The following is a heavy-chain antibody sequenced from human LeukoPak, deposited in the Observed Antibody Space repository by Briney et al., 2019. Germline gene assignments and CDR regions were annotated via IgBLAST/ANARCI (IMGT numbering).Heavy chain of an antibody. CDR3: ARQIAAVGWVIWFDP. V-gene: IGHV4-59*11. Sequence: PSETLSLTCTVSGDSINSHYWSWIRQSPDKGLEWIGYVHYSGSTNYNPSLKSRVTISVDTSKNQFSLKLTSVTAADTAVYYCARQIAAVGWVIWFDPWGQGTLVTVSS. CDR1: GDSINSHY. J-gene: IGHJ5*02. CDR2: VHYSGST. D-gene: IGHD6-6*01.